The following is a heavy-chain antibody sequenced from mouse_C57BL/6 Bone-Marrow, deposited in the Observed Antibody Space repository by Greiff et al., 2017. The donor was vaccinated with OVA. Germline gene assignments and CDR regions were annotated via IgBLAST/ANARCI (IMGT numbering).Heavy chain of an antibody. CDR3: TRTIYYGPSMDY. J-gene: IGHJ4*01. Sequence: EVQLQQSGTVLARPGASVKMSCKTSGYTFTSYWMHWVKQRPGQGLEWIGAIYPGNSDTSYNQKFKGKAKLTAVTSASTAYMELSSLTNADSAVYYCTRTIYYGPSMDYWGQGTSVTVSS. CDR1: GYTFTSYW. D-gene: IGHD1-2*01. CDR2: IYPGNSDT. V-gene: IGHV1-5*01.